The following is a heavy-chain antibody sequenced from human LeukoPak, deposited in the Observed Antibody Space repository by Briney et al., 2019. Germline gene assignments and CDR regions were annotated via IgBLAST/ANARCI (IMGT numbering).Heavy chain of an antibody. CDR3: ARAEARITMVRGARRALYY. J-gene: IGHJ4*02. CDR2: INHSGST. D-gene: IGHD3-10*01. V-gene: IGHV4-34*01. Sequence: SETLSLTCAVYGGSFSGYYWSWIRQPPGKGLEWIGEINHSGSTNYNPSLKSRVTISVDTSKNQFSLKLSSVTAADTAVYYCARAEARITMVRGARRALYYWGQGTLVTVSS. CDR1: GGSFSGYY.